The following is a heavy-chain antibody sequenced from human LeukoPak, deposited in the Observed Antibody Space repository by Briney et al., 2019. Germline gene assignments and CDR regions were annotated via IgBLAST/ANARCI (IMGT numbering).Heavy chain of an antibody. CDR3: ARLGLWSPIDY. CDR2: IYPGDSDT. CDR1: GYIFTSYW. D-gene: IGHD4/OR15-4a*01. Sequence: GESLKISCQGSGYIFTSYWIGWVRPLPGKGLEGMGIIYPGDSDTRYSPSFQGQVTISADKSISTAYLQWSSLKASDTAMYYCARLGLWSPIDYGGQGTLVTVSA. J-gene: IGHJ4*02. V-gene: IGHV5-51*01.